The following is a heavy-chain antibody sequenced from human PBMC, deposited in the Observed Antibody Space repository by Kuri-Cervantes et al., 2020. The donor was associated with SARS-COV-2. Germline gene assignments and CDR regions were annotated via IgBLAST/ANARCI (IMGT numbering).Heavy chain of an antibody. V-gene: IGHV3-48*04. Sequence: GESLKISCAASGFTFSSYAMHWVRQAPGKGLEWVSNIGPSGTTKYYADSVKGRFTISRDNAKNSLYLQMSSLRSEDTAVYYCAKSAYTSTWLGAKGWFDPWGQGTLVTVSS. CDR3: AKSAYTSTWLGAKGWFDP. CDR1: GFTFSSYA. D-gene: IGHD6-13*01. CDR2: IGPSGTTK. J-gene: IGHJ5*02.